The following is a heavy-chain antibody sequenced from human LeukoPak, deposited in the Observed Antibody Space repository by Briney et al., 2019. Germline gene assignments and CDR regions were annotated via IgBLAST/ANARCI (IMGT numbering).Heavy chain of an antibody. CDR1: GFTLSTYT. J-gene: IGHJ4*02. Sequence: GGSLRLSCAASGFTLSTYTMGWVRQAPGKGLEWVSDISRRGGTTSYTESVMGRFTISRDDSKNTLYLQMNSLRAEDTATYYRARAGDASWYDYWGQGTLVTVSS. CDR3: ARAGDASWYDY. D-gene: IGHD6-13*01. V-gene: IGHV3-23*01. CDR2: ISRRGGTT.